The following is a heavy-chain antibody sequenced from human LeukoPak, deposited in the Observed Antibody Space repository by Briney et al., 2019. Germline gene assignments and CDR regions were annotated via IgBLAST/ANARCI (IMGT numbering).Heavy chain of an antibody. D-gene: IGHD2-2*01. J-gene: IGHJ4*02. CDR2: ISGSGGST. V-gene: IGHV3-23*01. Sequence: GGSLRLSCAASGFTFSSYAMSWVRQAPGKGLEWVSAISGSGGSTYYADSVKGRFTISRDNSKNTLHLQMSSLRAEDTALYYCVKDRCDRTTCPEVWGQGTLVTVSS. CDR3: VKDRCDRTTCPEV. CDR1: GFTFSSYA.